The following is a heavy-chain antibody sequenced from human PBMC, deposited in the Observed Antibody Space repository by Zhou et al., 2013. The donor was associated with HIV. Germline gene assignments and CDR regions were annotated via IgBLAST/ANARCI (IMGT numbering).Heavy chain of an antibody. D-gene: IGHD5-12*01. CDR2: IIPYYDTK. V-gene: IGHV1-69*12. J-gene: IGHJ4*02. CDR3: ARPAQGGSQFSVDY. CDR1: GGTFNT. Sequence: QVQLLQSGAEVKKPGSSVRVSCQASGGTFNTISWVRQAPGQGFEWMGGIIPYYDTKNYAQKFLGRLTLSADESRRTAYMELSSLTSEDTAVYYCARPAQGGSQFSVDYWGPGEPWSPSPQ.